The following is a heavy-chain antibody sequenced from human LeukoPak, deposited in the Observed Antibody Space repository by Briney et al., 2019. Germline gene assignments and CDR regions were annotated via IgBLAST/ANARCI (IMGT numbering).Heavy chain of an antibody. CDR2: IYHSGST. CDR1: GGPFSGYY. CDR3: ARTASDGESTLRYFDL. J-gene: IGHJ2*01. Sequence: SETLSLTCAVYGGPFSGYYWRWIRQPPPKGLEWMGEIYHSGSTNYNPSLKSRVTISVDRSKNQFFLKLSSVTAADTAVYYCARTASDGESTLRYFDLWGRGTLVTVSS. D-gene: IGHD3-10*01. V-gene: IGHV4-34*01.